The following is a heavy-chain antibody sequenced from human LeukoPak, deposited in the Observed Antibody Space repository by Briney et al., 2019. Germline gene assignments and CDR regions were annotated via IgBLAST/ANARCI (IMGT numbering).Heavy chain of an antibody. J-gene: IGHJ4*02. V-gene: IGHV4-39*01. CDR1: GGSISSSSYY. CDR3: ARLSILREYYFDY. CDR2: IYYSGST. D-gene: IGHD2-21*01. Sequence: SETLSLTCTVSGGSISSSSYYWGWIRQPPGKGLEWIGSIYYSGSTYYNPSLKSRVTISADTSKNQFSLKLSSVTAADTAVYYCARLSILREYYFDYWGQGTLVTVSS.